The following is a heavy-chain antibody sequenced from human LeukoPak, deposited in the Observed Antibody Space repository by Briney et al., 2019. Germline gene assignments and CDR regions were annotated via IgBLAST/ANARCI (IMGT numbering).Heavy chain of an antibody. Sequence: GSSLKISCKGSGYSFTNYWIGWVRELPGKGLGWMGIIYPGDADTRFSPSFQGQVTISADKSISTAYLQWSSLKASDTAMYYCARSAINYGRVNWFDPWGQGTLVTVS. V-gene: IGHV5-51*01. CDR3: ARSAINYGRVNWFDP. D-gene: IGHD2-2*01. CDR1: GYSFTNYW. CDR2: IYPGDADT. J-gene: IGHJ5*02.